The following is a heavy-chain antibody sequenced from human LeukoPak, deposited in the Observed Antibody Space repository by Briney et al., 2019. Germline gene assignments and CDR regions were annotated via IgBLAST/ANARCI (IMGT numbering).Heavy chain of an antibody. D-gene: IGHD5-24*01. V-gene: IGHV3-7*01. J-gene: IGHJ4*02. CDR3: TREGQMAY. CDR1: GFTFSSYW. CDR2: IQMDGSEK. Sequence: GGSLRLSCAASGFTFSSYWMSWVRQAPGKGLEWVANIQMDGSEKNYLDSVKGRFTISRDNAKNSLYLQMNSLRVEDTAVYYCTREGQMAYWGQGTLVTVSS.